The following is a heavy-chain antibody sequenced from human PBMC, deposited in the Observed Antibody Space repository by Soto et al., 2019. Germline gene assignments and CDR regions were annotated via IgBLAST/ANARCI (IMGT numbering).Heavy chain of an antibody. Sequence: EVQLVESGGGLVQPGGSLRLSCAASGFTFSDHYMDWVRQAPGKGLEWVGRTRNKANSYTTEYAASVKGRSTISRDDSKNSLYLQMNSLKTEDTAVYYCARSSIVATTLGYYYGMDVWGQGTTVTVSS. CDR1: GFTFSDHY. V-gene: IGHV3-72*01. D-gene: IGHD5-12*01. J-gene: IGHJ6*02. CDR3: ARSSIVATTLGYYYGMDV. CDR2: TRNKANSYTT.